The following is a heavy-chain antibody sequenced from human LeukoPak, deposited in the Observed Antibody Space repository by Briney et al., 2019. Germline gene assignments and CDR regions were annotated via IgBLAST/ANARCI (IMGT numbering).Heavy chain of an antibody. CDR1: GYSFTSYW. Sequence: KDGESLKISCKGSGYSFTSYWISWVRQMPGKGLEWMGRIDPSDSYTNYSPSFQGHVTISADKSISTAYLQWSSLKASDTAMYYCARGTDTGLKGFYFAMDVWGQGTTVTVSS. J-gene: IGHJ6*02. V-gene: IGHV5-10-1*01. D-gene: IGHD1/OR15-1a*01. CDR2: IDPSDSYT. CDR3: ARGTDTGLKGFYFAMDV.